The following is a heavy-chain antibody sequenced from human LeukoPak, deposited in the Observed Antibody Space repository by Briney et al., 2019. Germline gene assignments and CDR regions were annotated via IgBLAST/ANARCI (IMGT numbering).Heavy chain of an antibody. Sequence: SETLSLTCAVSGGSISSGGYSWSWIRQPPGKGLEWIGYIYHNGNTYYSPSLRSRVTISVDRSKNQLSLKLSSVTAADTAMYYCASGGYSYGFDYWGQGTLVTVSS. CDR1: GGSISSGGYS. CDR3: ASGGYSYGFDY. J-gene: IGHJ4*02. V-gene: IGHV4-30-2*01. D-gene: IGHD5-18*01. CDR2: IYHNGNT.